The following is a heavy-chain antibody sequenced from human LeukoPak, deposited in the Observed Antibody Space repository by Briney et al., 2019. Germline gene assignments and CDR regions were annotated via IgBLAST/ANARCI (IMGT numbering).Heavy chain of an antibody. CDR3: ARAQQWLVPGFDY. V-gene: IGHV6-1*01. CDR2: TYYRSKWYN. D-gene: IGHD6-19*01. CDR1: GDSVSSNSAA. J-gene: IGHJ4*02. Sequence: SQTLSLTCAISGDSVSSNSAAYNWIRQSPSRGLEWLGRTYYRSKWYNEYALSVKSRITINPVTSKNQFSLQLNSVTPEDTAVYYCARAQQWLVPGFDYWGQGTLVTVSS.